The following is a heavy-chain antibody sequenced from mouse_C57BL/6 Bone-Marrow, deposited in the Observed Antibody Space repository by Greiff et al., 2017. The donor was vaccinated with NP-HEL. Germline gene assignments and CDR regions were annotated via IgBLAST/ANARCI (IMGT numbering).Heavy chain of an antibody. CDR1: GFTFTDYY. V-gene: IGHV7-3*01. Sequence: EVKLQESGGGLVQPGGSLSLSCAASGFTFTDYYMSWVRQPPGKALEWLGFIRNKANGYTTEYSASVKGRFTISRDNSQSILYLQMNALRAEDSATYYCARYIHYYGSSYVIAMDYWGQGTSVTVSS. CDR2: IRNKANGYTT. J-gene: IGHJ4*01. D-gene: IGHD1-1*01. CDR3: ARYIHYYGSSYVIAMDY.